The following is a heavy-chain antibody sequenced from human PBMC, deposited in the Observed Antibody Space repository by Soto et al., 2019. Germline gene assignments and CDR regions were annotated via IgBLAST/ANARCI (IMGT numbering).Heavy chain of an antibody. CDR2: FDPEDGET. J-gene: IGHJ4*02. CDR1: GYTLTELS. V-gene: IGHV1-24*01. D-gene: IGHD3-10*01. CDR3: ATGVDSIMVRGVISLDY. Sequence: QVQLVQSGAEVKKHGASVKVSCKVSGYTLTELSMHWVRQAPGKGLEWLGGFDPEDGETIYAQKLQGRVTMTEDTSTETAYMELSSLISEDTAVYYCATGVDSIMVRGVISLDYWGQGTLVTVSS.